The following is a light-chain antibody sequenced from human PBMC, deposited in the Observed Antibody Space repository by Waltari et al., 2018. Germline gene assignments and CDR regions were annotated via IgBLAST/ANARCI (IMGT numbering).Light chain of an antibody. CDR3: SSYTSSSTLVV. Sequence: SPGQSITISCTGTSSDVGGYNYVSWYQQHPGKAPKLMIYDVSKRPSGVSNRFSGSKSGNTASLTISGLQAEDEADYYCSSYTSSSTLVVFGGGTKLTVL. CDR2: DVS. CDR1: SSDVGGYNY. V-gene: IGLV2-14*04. J-gene: IGLJ2*01.